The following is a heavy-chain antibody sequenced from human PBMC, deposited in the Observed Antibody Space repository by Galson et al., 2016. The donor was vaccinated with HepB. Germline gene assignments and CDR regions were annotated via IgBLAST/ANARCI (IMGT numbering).Heavy chain of an antibody. CDR2: IYYSGNT. CDR1: GGSISTYY. Sequence: SETLSLTCSVSGGSISTYYWSWIRQPPGKGLEWIGYIYYSGNTKYNPSLKSRVTISVDPSKNQLSLKLSSVTAADTAMYYCARERGGDSGYDHNLFDPWGHGTQVTVSS. J-gene: IGHJ5*02. V-gene: IGHV4-59*01. D-gene: IGHD5-12*01. CDR3: ARERGGDSGYDHNLFDP.